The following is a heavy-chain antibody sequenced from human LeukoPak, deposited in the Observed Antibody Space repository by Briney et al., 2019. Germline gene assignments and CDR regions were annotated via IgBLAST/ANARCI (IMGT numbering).Heavy chain of an antibody. CDR3: ATEVTSYQRGYSYGYWFDP. J-gene: IGHJ5*02. CDR1: GYTLTELS. CDR2: FDPEDGET. Sequence: ASVKLSCKVSGYTLTELSMHWVRQSPGQRLECLGGFDPEDGETIYAQKFQGRVNMTEDTSTDTAYMELSSLRSEDTAVYYCATEVTSYQRGYSYGYWFDPWGQGTLVTVSS. V-gene: IGHV1-24*01. D-gene: IGHD5-18*01.